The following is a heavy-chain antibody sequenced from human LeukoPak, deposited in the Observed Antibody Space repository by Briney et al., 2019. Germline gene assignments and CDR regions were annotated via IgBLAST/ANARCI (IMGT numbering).Heavy chain of an antibody. CDR1: GYTFTTYG. J-gene: IGHJ3*02. V-gene: IGHV1-18*01. Sequence: ASVKVSCKASGYTFTTYGISWVRQASGQGLEWMGWISAYNGNTNYAQKLQGRVTMTTDTSTSTAYMELRSLRSDDTAVYYCARDEGSTSYDAFDIWGQGTMVTVSS. D-gene: IGHD2-2*01. CDR2: ISAYNGNT. CDR3: ARDEGSTSYDAFDI.